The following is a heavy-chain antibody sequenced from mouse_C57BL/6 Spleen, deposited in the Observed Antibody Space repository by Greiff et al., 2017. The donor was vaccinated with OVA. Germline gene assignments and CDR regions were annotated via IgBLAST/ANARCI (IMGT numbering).Heavy chain of an antibody. CDR1: GYTFTSYW. D-gene: IGHD1-1*01. CDR2: IYPGSGST. V-gene: IGHV1-55*01. Sequence: QVQLQQPGAELVKPGASVKMSCKASGYTFTSYWITWVKQRPGQGLQWIGDIYPGSGSTNYNEKFKSKATLTVDTSSSTAYMQLSSLTSEDSAVYYCARDAFITTVKVSFAYWGQGTLVTVSA. CDR3: ARDAFITTVKVSFAY. J-gene: IGHJ3*01.